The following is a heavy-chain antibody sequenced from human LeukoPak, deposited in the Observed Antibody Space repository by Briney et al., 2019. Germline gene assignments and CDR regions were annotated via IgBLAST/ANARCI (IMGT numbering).Heavy chain of an antibody. CDR2: IYYSGSA. D-gene: IGHD3-10*01. J-gene: IGHJ5*02. V-gene: IGHV4-59*01. Sequence: SETLSLTCAVYGGSFSGYYWSWIRQPPGKGLEWIGYIYYSGSAKYNPSLKSRVTISVDTSTNQFSLKLTSVTAADTAVYYCARGFGDWGLSWFDPWGQGTLVTVSS. CDR1: GGSFSGYY. CDR3: ARGFGDWGLSWFDP.